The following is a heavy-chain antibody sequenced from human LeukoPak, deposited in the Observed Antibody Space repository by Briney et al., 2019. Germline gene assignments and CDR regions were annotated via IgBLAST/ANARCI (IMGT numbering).Heavy chain of an antibody. Sequence: ASVKVSCKASGYTFTNYYMHWVRQAPGQGLEWMGIINPSGGSTSYAQKLQGRVTMTRDTSTSTVYMQLSSLRSEDTAVYYCARGGEDIVATITGLNYYYYMDVWGKGTTVTVSS. D-gene: IGHD5-12*01. CDR3: ARGGEDIVATITGLNYYYYMDV. V-gene: IGHV1-46*04. CDR2: INPSGGST. CDR1: GYTFTNYY. J-gene: IGHJ6*03.